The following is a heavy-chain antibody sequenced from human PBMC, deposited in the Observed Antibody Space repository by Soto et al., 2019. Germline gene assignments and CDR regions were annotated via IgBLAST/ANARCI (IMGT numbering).Heavy chain of an antibody. J-gene: IGHJ4*02. CDR2: INPNSGGT. Sequence: DSVKVSCKASGYTFTGYYMHWVRQAPGQGLEWMGWINPNSGGTNYAQKFQGRVTMTKNTLYLQMNSLRAEDTAVYYCAKRGCSGGSCYSYFDYWGQGTLVTVSS. CDR3: AKRGCSGGSCYSYFDY. V-gene: IGHV1-2*02. CDR1: GYTFTGYY. D-gene: IGHD2-15*01.